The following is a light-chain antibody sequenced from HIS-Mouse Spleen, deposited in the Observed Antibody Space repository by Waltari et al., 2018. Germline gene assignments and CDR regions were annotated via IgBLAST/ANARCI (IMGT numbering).Light chain of an antibody. V-gene: IGLV2-14*01. CDR2: EVS. Sequence: QSALTQPASVSGSPGQSITISCTGTSSDVGGYNYVSWYQQHPGKAPKLMIYEVSNRPPGVSNRFSGSKSGTTASLTISGLQAEDEADYYCSSYTSSSPYVVFGGGTKLTVL. CDR1: SSDVGGYNY. J-gene: IGLJ2*01. CDR3: SSYTSSSPYVV.